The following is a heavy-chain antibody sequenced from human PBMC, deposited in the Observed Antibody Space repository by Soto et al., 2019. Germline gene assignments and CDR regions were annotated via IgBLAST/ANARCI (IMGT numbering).Heavy chain of an antibody. CDR2: INHSGST. Sequence: PSETLSLTCAVYGGSFSGYYWSWIRQPPGKGLEWIGEINHSGSTNYNPSLKSRVTISVDTSKNQFSLKLSSVTAADTAVYYCARGLKWNSILDYWGQGTLDTVSS. J-gene: IGHJ4*02. CDR3: ARGLKWNSILDY. CDR1: GGSFSGYY. D-gene: IGHD1-7*01. V-gene: IGHV4-34*01.